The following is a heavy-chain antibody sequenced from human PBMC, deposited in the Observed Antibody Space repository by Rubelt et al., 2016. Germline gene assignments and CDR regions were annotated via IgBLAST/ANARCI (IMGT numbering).Heavy chain of an antibody. J-gene: IGHJ3*02. CDR2: IYPGDSDT. CDR3: AGRKVVVVVGTPHHDAVDI. CDR1: GFSFSSYW. D-gene: IGHD2-15*01. Sequence: EVQLVQSGAEVKKPGESLKISCTGSGFSFSSYWIAWVRQMPGQGLEFMGIIYPGDSDTRYSPSFQGQVTLSADKSISTAYLQWSTLKASDTAMYYCAGRKVVVVVGTPHHDAVDIWGQGTMVTVSS. V-gene: IGHV5-51*01.